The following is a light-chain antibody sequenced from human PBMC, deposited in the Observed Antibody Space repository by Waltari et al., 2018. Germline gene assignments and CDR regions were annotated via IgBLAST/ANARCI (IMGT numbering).Light chain of an antibody. CDR1: SSNSGSRF. CDR3: AAWDDSLTVR. J-gene: IGLJ3*02. CDR2: RND. Sequence: QSVLPPPPSASGTPGQRVTISCSESSSNSGSRFVCWYPHPPGTAPKLLTYRNDRRPSGAPDRFSGSRSGTSASLAISGLRSEDEADYYCAAWDDSLTVRFGGGTKLTVL. V-gene: IGLV1-47*01.